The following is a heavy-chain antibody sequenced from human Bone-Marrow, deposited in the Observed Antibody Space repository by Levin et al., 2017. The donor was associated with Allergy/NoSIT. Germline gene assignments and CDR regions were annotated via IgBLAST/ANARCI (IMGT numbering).Heavy chain of an antibody. CDR2: MNPNSGTT. D-gene: IGHD6-19*01. CDR1: GYSFTSFD. V-gene: IGHV1-8*01. Sequence: ASVKVSCKASGYSFTSFDINWVRQAAGQGLEWMGWMNPNSGTTGSAQKFQGRVTMTRNTSTRTAYLDLNSLTSEDTAVYYCARWWYTSDPYYFDYWGQGTLVTVSS. CDR3: ARWWYTSDPYYFDY. J-gene: IGHJ4*02.